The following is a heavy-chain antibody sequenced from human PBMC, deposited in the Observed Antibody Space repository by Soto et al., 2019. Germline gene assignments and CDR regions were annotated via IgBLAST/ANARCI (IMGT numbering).Heavy chain of an antibody. D-gene: IGHD2-15*01. J-gene: IGHJ6*03. V-gene: IGHV1-18*01. Sequence: QVQLVQSGAEVKKPGASVKVSCKASGYTLNNYGISWVRQAPGQGLEWMGSINAYNGNTNYAQKLQGRVTMTTDTSTSTAYMELRSLRSDDTAVYYCARAPSCVGGSCYADYYYYYIDVWGKGTAVTVSS. CDR3: ARAPSCVGGSCYADYYYYYIDV. CDR1: GYTLNNYG. CDR2: INAYNGNT.